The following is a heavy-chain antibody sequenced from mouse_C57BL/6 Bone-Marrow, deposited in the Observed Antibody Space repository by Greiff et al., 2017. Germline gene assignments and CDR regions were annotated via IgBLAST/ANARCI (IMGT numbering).Heavy chain of an antibody. CDR1: GYTFTSYW. V-gene: IGHV1-50*01. Sequence: QVQLQQPGAELVKPGASVKLSCKASGYTFTSYWMQWVKQRPGQGLEWIGEIDPSDSYTNYNQKFKGKATLTVDTSSSTAYMQRSSLTSEDSAVYYCARSDDYDGFAYWGQGTLVTVSA. D-gene: IGHD2-4*01. CDR2: IDPSDSYT. J-gene: IGHJ3*01. CDR3: ARSDDYDGFAY.